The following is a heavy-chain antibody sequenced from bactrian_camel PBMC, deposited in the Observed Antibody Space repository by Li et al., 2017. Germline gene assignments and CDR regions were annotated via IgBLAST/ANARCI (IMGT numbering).Heavy chain of an antibody. Sequence: HVQLVESGGGLVQPGGSLRLSCLALYFPYDTNNRMGWFRQVPGKERELVSRISRRGTTTYADSVKDRFTISRDNAKSTLYLQMNSLKSEDTALYYCAAGSMSWADTAYKYWGQGTQVTVS. V-gene: IGHV3S60*01. CDR2: ISRRGTTT. CDR3: AAGSMSWADTAYKY. D-gene: IGHD5*01. J-gene: IGHJ4*01. CDR1: YFPYDTNNR.